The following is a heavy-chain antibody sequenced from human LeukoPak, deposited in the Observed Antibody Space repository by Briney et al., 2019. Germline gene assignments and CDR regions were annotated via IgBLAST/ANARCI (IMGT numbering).Heavy chain of an antibody. Sequence: GASVKVSCKASGYTFTSYYMHWVRQAPGQGLEWMGIINPSGGSTSYAQKFQGRVTMTRDMSTSTVYMELSSLRSEDTAVYYCAREGGTTTDLDYWGQGTLVTVSS. CDR3: AREGGTTTDLDY. J-gene: IGHJ4*02. CDR2: INPSGGST. CDR1: GYTFTSYY. V-gene: IGHV1-46*01. D-gene: IGHD1-26*01.